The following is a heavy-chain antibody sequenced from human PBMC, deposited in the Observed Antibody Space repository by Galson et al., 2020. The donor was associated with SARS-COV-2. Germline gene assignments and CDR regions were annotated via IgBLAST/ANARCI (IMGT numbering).Heavy chain of an antibody. CDR3: ATGRRGSSWSEDYFDY. V-gene: IGHV3-9*01. CDR2: ITWDSDRI. D-gene: IGHD6-13*01. J-gene: IGHJ4*02. CDR1: GFTFDDYA. Sequence: TGGSLRLSCAASGFTFDDYAMHWVRQVPGKGLEWVSGITWDSDRIAYADSVKGRFTISRDNAKTSLYLQMNSLRTEDTASYYCATGRRGSSWSEDYFDYWGQGTLLTVSS.